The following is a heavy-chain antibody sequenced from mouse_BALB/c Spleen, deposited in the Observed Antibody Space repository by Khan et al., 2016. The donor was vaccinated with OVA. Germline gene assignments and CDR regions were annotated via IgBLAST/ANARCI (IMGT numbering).Heavy chain of an antibody. V-gene: IGHV1S132*01. D-gene: IGHD2-1*01. CDR2: IYPGTGSI. Sequence: QVQLKESGGDLVRPGASVKLSCKTSGYIFTSYWIHWVKQWSGQGLEWIARIYPGTGSIYYNETFKDKATLTADISSSTAYMQLGSLKSEDSAVYRCARGSGYGNYFDYWGQGTLVTVSA. J-gene: IGHJ3*01. CDR1: GYIFTSYW. CDR3: ARGSGYGNYFDY.